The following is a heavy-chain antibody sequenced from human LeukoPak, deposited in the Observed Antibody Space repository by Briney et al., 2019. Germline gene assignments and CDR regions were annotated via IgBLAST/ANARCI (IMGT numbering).Heavy chain of an antibody. CDR2: ISSSGSTI. D-gene: IGHD3-22*01. CDR3: ARGSDMYYDSSGSFDY. CDR1: GFGFNDHY. V-gene: IGHV3-11*01. Sequence: GSLRLSCAGSGFGFNDHYMTWIRQAPGPGLEWISYISSSGSTIYYADSVKGRFTISRDNAKNSVFLQMNSLKAEDTAVYYCARGSDMYYDSSGSFDYWGQGTLVTVSA. J-gene: IGHJ4*02.